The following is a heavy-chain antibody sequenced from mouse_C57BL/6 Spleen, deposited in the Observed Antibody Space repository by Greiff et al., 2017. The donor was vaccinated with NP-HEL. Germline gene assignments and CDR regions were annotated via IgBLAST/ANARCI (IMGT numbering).Heavy chain of an antibody. CDR3: ARSRGYDRFAY. V-gene: IGHV14-3*01. Sequence: EVQRLESVAELVRPGASVKLSCTASGFNITNTYMHWVKQRPEQGLEWIGRIDPADGNTNYAPKFQGKATLTADTSSNTAYLQLSSLTSEDSAVYYCARSRGYDRFAYWGQGTLVTVSA. CDR1: GFNITNTY. J-gene: IGHJ3*01. CDR2: IDPADGNT. D-gene: IGHD2-2*01.